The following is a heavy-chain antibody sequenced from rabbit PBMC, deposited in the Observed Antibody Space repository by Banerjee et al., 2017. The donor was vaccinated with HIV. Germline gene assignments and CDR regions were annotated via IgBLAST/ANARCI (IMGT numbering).Heavy chain of an antibody. CDR3: GRGVNDYGVPFNL. CDR2: ISSGGST. D-gene: IGHD2-1*01. Sequence: QSLEESGGDLVKPGASLTLTCTASGFDFSSYYMSWVRQAPGKGLEWIGYISSGGSTYYASWVNDRFTISSHNAQNTLYLQLNSLTAADTATYFCGRGVNDYGVPFNLWGPGTLVTVS. V-gene: IGHV1S28*01. J-gene: IGHJ4*01. CDR1: GFDFSSYY.